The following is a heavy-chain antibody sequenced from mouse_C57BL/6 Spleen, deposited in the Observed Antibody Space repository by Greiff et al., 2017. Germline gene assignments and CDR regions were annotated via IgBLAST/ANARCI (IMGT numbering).Heavy chain of an antibody. D-gene: IGHD2-1*01. Sequence: EVQVVESGEGLVKPGGSLKLSCAASGFTFSSYAMSWVRQTPEKRLEWVAYISSGGDYIYYADTVKGRFTISRDNARNTLYLQMSSLKSEDTAMYYCTREDGNYWYFDVWGTGTTVTVSS. CDR3: TREDGNYWYFDV. J-gene: IGHJ1*03. CDR1: GFTFSSYA. V-gene: IGHV5-9-1*02. CDR2: ISSGGDYI.